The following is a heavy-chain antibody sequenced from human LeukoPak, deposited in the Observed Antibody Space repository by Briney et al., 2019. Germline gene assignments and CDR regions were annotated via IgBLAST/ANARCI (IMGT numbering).Heavy chain of an antibody. V-gene: IGHV4-59*01. CDR1: GGSISPYF. CDR3: ARDDYRGVTDFDP. Sequence: SETLSLTCTVSGGSISPYFWSWIRQPPGKGLEWIGYISYSGSTNYNPSLKSRVTISVDTSKNQFSLQLSSVTAADTAVYYCARDDYRGVTDFDPWGQGTLVTVSS. D-gene: IGHD3-10*01. CDR2: ISYSGST. J-gene: IGHJ5*02.